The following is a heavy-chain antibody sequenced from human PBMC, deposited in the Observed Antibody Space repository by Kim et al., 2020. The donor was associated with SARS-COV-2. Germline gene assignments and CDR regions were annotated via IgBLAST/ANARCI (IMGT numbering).Heavy chain of an antibody. V-gene: IGHV4-34*01. CDR2: INHSGST. J-gene: IGHJ4*02. CDR3: ARRDSSGSTPFDY. D-gene: IGHD3-22*01. CDR1: GGSFSGYY. Sequence: SETLSLTCAVYGGSFSGYYWSWIRQPPGKGLEWIGEINHSGSTNYNPSLKSRVTISVDTSKNQFSLKLSSVTAADTAVYYCARRDSSGSTPFDYWGQGTLVTVSS.